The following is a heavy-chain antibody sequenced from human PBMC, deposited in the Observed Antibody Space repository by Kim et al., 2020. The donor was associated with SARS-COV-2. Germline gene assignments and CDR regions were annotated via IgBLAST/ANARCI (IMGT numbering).Heavy chain of an antibody. D-gene: IGHD6-13*01. CDR1: GYTLTELS. CDR2: FDPEDGET. CDR3: ATELSSSWYAHFYS. Sequence: ASVKVSCKVSGYTLTELSMHWVRQAPGKGLEWMGGFDPEDGETIYAQKFQGRVTMTEDTSTDTAYMELSSLRSEDTAVYYCATELSSSWYAHFYSWGQGTLVTVSS. V-gene: IGHV1-24*01. J-gene: IGHJ5*02.